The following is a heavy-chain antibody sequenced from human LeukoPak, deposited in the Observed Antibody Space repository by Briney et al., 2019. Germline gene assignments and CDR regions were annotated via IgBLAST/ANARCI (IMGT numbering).Heavy chain of an antibody. D-gene: IGHD6-6*01. CDR2: ISGSGRST. CDR1: GFTFSSYS. Sequence: GGSLRLSCAASGFTFSSYSMNWVRQAPGKGLEWVSSISGSGRSTFYADSVKGRFTISRDNAKNLLHLQMNSLRAEDTAVYYCARLISSSSNWFDPWGQGTLVTVSS. CDR3: ARLISSSSNWFDP. V-gene: IGHV3-21*01. J-gene: IGHJ5*02.